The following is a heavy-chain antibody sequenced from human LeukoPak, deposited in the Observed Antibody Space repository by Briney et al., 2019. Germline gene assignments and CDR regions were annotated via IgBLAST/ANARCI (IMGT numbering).Heavy chain of an antibody. J-gene: IGHJ4*02. CDR1: GFTFSNYA. CDR3: ARERGSSGGNTNGYFDY. CDR2: ISGSGGTT. D-gene: IGHD4-23*01. Sequence: GGSLRLSCAASGFTFSNYAMSWVRQAPGKGLEWVSVISGSGGTTYSADSVKGRFAISRDNSKNTLYLQMNSLKAEDTAAYYCARERGSSGGNTNGYFDYWGQGALVTVSS. V-gene: IGHV3-23*01.